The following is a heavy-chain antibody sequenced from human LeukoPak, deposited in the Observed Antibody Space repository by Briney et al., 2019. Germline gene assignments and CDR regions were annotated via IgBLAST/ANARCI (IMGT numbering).Heavy chain of an antibody. D-gene: IGHD3-10*01. CDR1: GGSISSSNW. Sequence: KPSETLSLTCAVSGGSISSSNWWSWVRPPPGKGLEWIGEIYHSGSTNYNPSLKSRVTISVDKSKNQFSLKLSSVTAADTAVYYCARAGVLLWFGELLPQPPDYWGQGTLVTVSS. CDR3: ARAGVLLWFGELLPQPPDY. V-gene: IGHV4-4*02. J-gene: IGHJ4*02. CDR2: IYHSGST.